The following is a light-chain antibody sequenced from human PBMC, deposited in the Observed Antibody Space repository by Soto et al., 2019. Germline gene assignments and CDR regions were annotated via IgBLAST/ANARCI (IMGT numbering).Light chain of an antibody. CDR3: QQRSNWRFT. J-gene: IGKJ3*01. Sequence: EIVLTQSPATLSLSPGERATLSCRASQSVSSYLAWYQQKPGQAPRLLIYDASNRATGIPARFSGSGSGTDFTLTISSLAHEDFAVYYCQQRSNWRFTFGPGTKVDIK. V-gene: IGKV3-11*01. CDR2: DAS. CDR1: QSVSSY.